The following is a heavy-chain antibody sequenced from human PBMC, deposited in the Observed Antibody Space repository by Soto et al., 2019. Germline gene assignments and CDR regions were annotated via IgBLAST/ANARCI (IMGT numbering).Heavy chain of an antibody. Sequence: QVQLVESGGGVVQPGRSLRLSCAASGFTFSSYGMHWVRQAPGKGLEWVAVISYDGSNKYYADSVKGRFTISRDNSKNTLYLQMNSLRAEDTAVYYCAKTSGYGTPRYYYYGMDVWGQGTTVTVSS. CDR2: ISYDGSNK. V-gene: IGHV3-30*18. CDR3: AKTSGYGTPRYYYYGMDV. J-gene: IGHJ6*02. D-gene: IGHD4-17*01. CDR1: GFTFSSYG.